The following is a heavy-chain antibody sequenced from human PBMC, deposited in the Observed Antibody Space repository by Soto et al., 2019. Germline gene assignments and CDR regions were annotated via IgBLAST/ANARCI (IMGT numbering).Heavy chain of an antibody. CDR2: MKPNSGNT. Sequence: QVQLVQSGAEVKKPGASVKVSCKASGYTFTSYDINWVRQATGQGLEWMGWMKPNSGNTGYAQKFQGRVTMTRNTSISTAYMEMSNLRSEDTAVYYCARVRGGQWLVLDAFDIWGQGTMVTVSS. V-gene: IGHV1-8*01. CDR1: GYTFTSYD. CDR3: ARVRGGQWLVLDAFDI. D-gene: IGHD6-19*01. J-gene: IGHJ3*02.